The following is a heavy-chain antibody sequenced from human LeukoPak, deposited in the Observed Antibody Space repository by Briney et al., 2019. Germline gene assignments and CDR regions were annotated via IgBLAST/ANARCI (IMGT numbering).Heavy chain of an antibody. CDR1: GFPFSIYE. J-gene: IGHJ4*02. Sequence: PTGGSLRLSFAVSGFPFSIYEMNWVRQAPGKGLEWVSNIGSSGTTRYYADSVKGRFSISRDNAKNSLYLQMNSLRVEDTGVYYCALLAVSSDFDYWGQGALVTVSS. CDR3: ALLAVSSDFDY. V-gene: IGHV3-48*03. CDR2: IGSSGTTR. D-gene: IGHD5/OR15-5a*01.